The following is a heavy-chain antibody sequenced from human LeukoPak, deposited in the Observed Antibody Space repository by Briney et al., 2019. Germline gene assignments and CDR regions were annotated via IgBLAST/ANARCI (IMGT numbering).Heavy chain of an antibody. D-gene: IGHD3-16*01. CDR2: IYHSGST. J-gene: IGHJ4*02. V-gene: IGHV4-59*01. CDR3: ARGAYIPDS. CDR1: GGSFSDYY. Sequence: SETLSLTCAVYGGSFSDYYWSWIRQPPGKGLEWIGYIYHSGSTNYNPSLESRVTMYVDTSKNQISLKLSSVTAADTAVYYCARGAYIPDSWGQGTLVTVSS.